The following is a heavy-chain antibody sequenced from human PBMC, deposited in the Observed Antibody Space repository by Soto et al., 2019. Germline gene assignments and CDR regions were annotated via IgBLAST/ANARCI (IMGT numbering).Heavy chain of an antibody. CDR3: ARRGYSSSLYYYYYYGMDV. D-gene: IGHD6-13*01. CDR2: MNPHSGNT. Sequence: QVQLVQSGAEVKKPGASVKVSCKASGYTFTSYDINWVRQATGQGLEWMGWMNPHSGNTGYAQKFQGRGTMTRNTSISTAYMELSSLRSEDTAVYYCARRGYSSSLYYYYYYGMDVWGQGATVTVSS. CDR1: GYTFTSYD. J-gene: IGHJ6*02. V-gene: IGHV1-8*01.